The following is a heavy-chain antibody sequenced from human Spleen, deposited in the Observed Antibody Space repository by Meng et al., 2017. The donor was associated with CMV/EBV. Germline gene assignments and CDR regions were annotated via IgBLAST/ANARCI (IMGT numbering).Heavy chain of an antibody. J-gene: IGHJ4*02. CDR1: GFTFTNYA. D-gene: IGHD3-10*01. Sequence: GGSLRLSCVASGFTFTNYAMSWVRQAPGKGLEWVSGINWNGGSTGYADSVKGRFTISRDNAKNSLYLQMNSLRAEDTAVYYCAKPRVTNSGLYFDYWGQGTLVTVSS. V-gene: IGHV3-20*04. CDR3: AKPRVTNSGLYFDY. CDR2: INWNGGST.